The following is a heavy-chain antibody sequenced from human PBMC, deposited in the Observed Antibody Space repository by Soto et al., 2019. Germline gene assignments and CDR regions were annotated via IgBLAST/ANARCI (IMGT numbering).Heavy chain of an antibody. V-gene: IGHV4-61*08. Sequence: SETLSLTCTVSGGSISSGGYYWSWIRQHPGKGLEWIGYIYYSGSTNYNPSLKSRVTISVDTPKNQFSLKLTSVTAADTAVYYCARDKITGLFDYWGQGTLVTVSS. CDR3: ARDKITGLFDY. CDR1: GGSISSGGYY. J-gene: IGHJ4*02. D-gene: IGHD2-8*02. CDR2: IYYSGST.